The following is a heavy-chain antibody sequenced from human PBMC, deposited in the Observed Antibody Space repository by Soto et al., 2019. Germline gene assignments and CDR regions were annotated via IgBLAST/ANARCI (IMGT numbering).Heavy chain of an antibody. D-gene: IGHD3-10*01. Sequence: EVQLVESGGGLIQPGGSLRLSCAASGFSVSSNYMTWVRQAPGKGLEWVSFIYSGGSTYYAEPVKGRFTISRDNSKNTLYLQMNNPRAEDTAVYYCARVPGATWGQGTLVTVSS. V-gene: IGHV3-53*01. CDR2: IYSGGST. J-gene: IGHJ4*02. CDR1: GFSVSSNY. CDR3: ARVPGAT.